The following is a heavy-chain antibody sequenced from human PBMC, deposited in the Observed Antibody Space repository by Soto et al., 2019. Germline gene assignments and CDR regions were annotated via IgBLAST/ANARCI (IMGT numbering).Heavy chain of an antibody. CDR3: AREGLAITMVRGVYDY. V-gene: IGHV3-48*01. CDR1: GFTFSSYS. CDR2: ISSSSSTI. D-gene: IGHD3-10*01. J-gene: IGHJ4*02. Sequence: EVQLVESGGGLVQPGGSLRLSCAASGFTFSSYSMNWVRQAPGKGLEWVSYISSSSSTIYYADSVKGRFTISRDNAKNSLYLQMNSLEAEDTAVYYCAREGLAITMVRGVYDYWGQGTLVTVSS.